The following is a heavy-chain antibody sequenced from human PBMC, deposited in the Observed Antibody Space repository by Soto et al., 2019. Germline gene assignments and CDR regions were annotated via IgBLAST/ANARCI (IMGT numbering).Heavy chain of an antibody. CDR2: ISPKSGGT. Sequence: WASVKVSCKASGYTFSDYYLHWLRQAPGQGLEWMGWISPKSGGTHYAPKFEGRVTLTTDTSISTAFMELSRLTSDDTAVYYCARGPRTQLWFPNVYWGQGTLVTVSS. CDR3: ARGPRTQLWFPNVY. D-gene: IGHD5-18*01. CDR1: GYTFSDYY. J-gene: IGHJ4*02. V-gene: IGHV1-2*02.